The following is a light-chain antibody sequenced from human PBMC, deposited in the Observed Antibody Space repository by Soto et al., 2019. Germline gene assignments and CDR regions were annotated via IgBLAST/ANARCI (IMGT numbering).Light chain of an antibody. CDR2: SNN. Sequence: QSVLTQPPSASGTPGQRVTISCSGSSSNIGSNTVNWYQQLPGTAPKLLIYSNNQRPSGVPDRFSGSKSGTSASLAISGLQAEDEAADYCAAWDDSLNGPGYVFGTGTKVTVL. V-gene: IGLV1-44*01. J-gene: IGLJ1*01. CDR3: AAWDDSLNGPGYV. CDR1: SSNIGSNT.